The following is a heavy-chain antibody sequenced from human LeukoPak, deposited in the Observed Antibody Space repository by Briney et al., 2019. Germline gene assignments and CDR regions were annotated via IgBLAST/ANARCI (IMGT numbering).Heavy chain of an antibody. V-gene: IGHV3-23*01. D-gene: IGHD3-9*01. CDR1: GFTFRSYS. J-gene: IGHJ4*02. CDR2: IIGSGGRT. CDR3: AKDSGVRYFDWLPYGY. Sequence: PGGPLRLSCGASGFTFRSYSMNWVRQAPGKGRGWVSAIIGSGGRTYYADSVKGRFTISRDNSKNTLYLQMHSLRAEDTAVYYCAKDSGVRYFDWLPYGYWGQGTLVTVSS.